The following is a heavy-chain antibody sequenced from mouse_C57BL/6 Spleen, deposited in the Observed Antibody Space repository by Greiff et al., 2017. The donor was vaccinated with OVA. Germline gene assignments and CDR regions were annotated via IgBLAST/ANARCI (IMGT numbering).Heavy chain of an antibody. CDR1: GFTFSSYG. D-gene: IGHD1-1*01. CDR3: ARRPSTVVAHFDY. V-gene: IGHV5-6*02. J-gene: IGHJ2*01. CDR2: ISSGGSYT. Sequence: EVKLMESGGDLVKPGGSLKLSCAASGFTFSSYGMSWVRQTPDKRLEWVATISSGGSYTYYPDSVKGRFTISRDNAKNTLYLQMSSLKSEDTAMYYCARRPSTVVAHFDYWGQGTTLTVSS.